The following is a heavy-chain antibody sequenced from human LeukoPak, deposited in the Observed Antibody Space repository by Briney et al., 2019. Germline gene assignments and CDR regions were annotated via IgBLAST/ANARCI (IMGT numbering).Heavy chain of an antibody. CDR3: ARDMITFGGVIGYDY. J-gene: IGHJ4*02. Sequence: PSQTLSLTCTVSGGSISSGSYYWSWIRQPAGKGLEWIGRIYTSGSTNYNPSHKSRVTISVDTSKNQFSLKLSSVTAADMAVYYCARDMITFGGVIGYDYWGQGTLVTVSS. CDR1: GGSISSGSYY. CDR2: IYTSGST. D-gene: IGHD3-16*02. V-gene: IGHV4-61*02.